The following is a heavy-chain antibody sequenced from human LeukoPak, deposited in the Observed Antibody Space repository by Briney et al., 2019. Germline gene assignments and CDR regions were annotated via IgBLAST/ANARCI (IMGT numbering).Heavy chain of an antibody. D-gene: IGHD5-12*01. CDR3: ARGIYSGYHYFDN. CDR2: IWSDGSNK. Sequence: GGSLRLSCAASGFSFSVYGMHWVRQPPGKGLEWVAVIWSDGSNKYYEESVKGRFTISRDNSKNTLYLRMNSLRAEDTAVYYCARGIYSGYHYFDNWGQGTLVTVSS. J-gene: IGHJ4*02. CDR1: GFSFSVYG. V-gene: IGHV3-33*01.